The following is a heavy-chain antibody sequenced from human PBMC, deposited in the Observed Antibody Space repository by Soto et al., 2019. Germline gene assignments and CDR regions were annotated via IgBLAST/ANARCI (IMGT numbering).Heavy chain of an antibody. V-gene: IGHV3-21*01. D-gene: IGHD1-26*01. Sequence: EVQLVESEGGLVKPGGSLRLSCAASGFTFSSYSMNWVRQAPGKGLEWVSSISSSSSYIYYADSVKGRFTISRDNAKNSLYLQMNSLRAEDTAVYYCARIGWELLFDYFDYWGQGTLVTVSS. CDR2: ISSSSSYI. CDR1: GFTFSSYS. CDR3: ARIGWELLFDYFDY. J-gene: IGHJ4*02.